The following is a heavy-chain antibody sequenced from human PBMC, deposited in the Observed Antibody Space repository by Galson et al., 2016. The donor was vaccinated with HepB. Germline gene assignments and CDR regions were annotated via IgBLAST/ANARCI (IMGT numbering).Heavy chain of an antibody. CDR3: TTDLPRSTAMALDY. D-gene: IGHD5-18*01. J-gene: IGHJ4*02. Sequence: SLRLSCAASGFTFSSYGMHWVRQAPGKGLEWVGRIETKTSRETTDYAAPVKGRFSISRDDSKDTLFLQMNSLKTEDTAVYYCTTDLPRSTAMALDYWGQGTLVTVSS. V-gene: IGHV3-15*04. CDR2: IETKTSRETT. CDR1: GFTFSSYG.